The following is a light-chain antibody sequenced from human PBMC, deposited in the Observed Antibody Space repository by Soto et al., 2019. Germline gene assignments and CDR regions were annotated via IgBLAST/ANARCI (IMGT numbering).Light chain of an antibody. CDR1: QSVSSY. CDR3: QQRSNGPLT. J-gene: IGKJ4*01. Sequence: EIVLTQSPVTLSLSPGERATLSCRASQSVSSYLAWYQQRPGQAPRLLIYDAFNRATGIPARFSGSGSGTDFTLTISSLEPEDFAVYYCQQRSNGPLTFGGGPKVEIK. CDR2: DAF. V-gene: IGKV3-11*01.